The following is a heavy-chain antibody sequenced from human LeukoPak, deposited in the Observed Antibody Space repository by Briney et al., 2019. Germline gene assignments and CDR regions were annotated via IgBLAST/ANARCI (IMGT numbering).Heavy chain of an antibody. D-gene: IGHD3-22*01. CDR1: GGSITSCY. J-gene: IGHJ3*02. V-gene: IGHV4-4*07. Sequence: SETLSLTCTVSGGSITSCYWTWIRQPAGKGLEWIGRIYITGTTNYNPSLKSRVTMSVGTSKNQFSLKVRSVTAADTAVYYCARSRPYYYDTSESCGAFDIWGQGTMVTVSS. CDR2: IYITGTT. CDR3: ARSRPYYYDTSESCGAFDI.